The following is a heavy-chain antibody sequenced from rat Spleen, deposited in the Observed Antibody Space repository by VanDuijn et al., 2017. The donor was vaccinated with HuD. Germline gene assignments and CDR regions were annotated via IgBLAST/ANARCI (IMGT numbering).Heavy chain of an antibody. V-gene: IGHV5-7*01. Sequence: EVQLVESGGGLVQPGRSLKLSCAASGFTFSDYSMAWVRQAPKKGPEWVATVIYDGSSTYYRDSVKGRFTISRDNAKSTLYLQMDSLRSEDTATYYCTTHYDGSYPFTYWGQGTLVTVSS. D-gene: IGHD1-12*02. J-gene: IGHJ3*01. CDR3: TTHYDGSYPFTY. CDR2: VIYDGSST. CDR1: GFTFSDYS.